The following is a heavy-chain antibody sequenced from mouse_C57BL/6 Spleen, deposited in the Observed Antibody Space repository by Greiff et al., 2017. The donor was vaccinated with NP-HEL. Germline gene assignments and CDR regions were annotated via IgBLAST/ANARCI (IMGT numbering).Heavy chain of an antibody. CDR3: ARSPAYYSNQPAWFAY. V-gene: IGHV1-26*01. D-gene: IGHD2-5*01. CDR1: GYTFTDYY. J-gene: IGHJ3*01. CDR2: INPNNGGT. Sequence: VQLQQSGPELVKPGASVKISCKASGYTFTDYYMNWVKQSHGKSLEWIGDINPNNGGTSYNQKFKGKATLTVDKSSSTAYMELRSLTSEDSAVYYCARSPAYYSNQPAWFAYWGQGTLVTVSA.